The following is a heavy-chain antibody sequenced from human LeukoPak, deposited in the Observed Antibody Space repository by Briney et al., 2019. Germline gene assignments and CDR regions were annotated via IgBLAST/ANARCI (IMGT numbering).Heavy chain of an antibody. J-gene: IGHJ3*02. CDR2: ISSSSSTI. D-gene: IGHD3-22*01. Sequence: GGSLRLSCAASGFTFSSYSMNWVRQAPGKGLEWVSYISSSSSTIYYADSVKGRFTISRDNSKNTLYLQMNSLRAEDTAVYYCAKAYYYDSSGYSFDAFDIWGQGTMVTVSS. CDR1: GFTFSSYS. CDR3: AKAYYYDSSGYSFDAFDI. V-gene: IGHV3-48*01.